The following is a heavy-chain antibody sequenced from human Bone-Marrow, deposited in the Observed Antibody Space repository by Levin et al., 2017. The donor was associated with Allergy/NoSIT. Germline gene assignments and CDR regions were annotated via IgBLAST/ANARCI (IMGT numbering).Heavy chain of an antibody. CDR3: ARRGEAGAFDY. CDR2: INYSGTI. J-gene: IGHJ4*02. Sequence: GSLRLSCTVSGDSISSSSSTYYWGWIRQPPGKGLEWLAIINYSGTILYNPSLKIRVTISLDTSTNQFSLDARSVTAADTGIDFCARRGEAGAFDYWGQGTLVTVSS. CDR1: GDSISSSSSTYY. D-gene: IGHD6-13*01. V-gene: IGHV4-39*01.